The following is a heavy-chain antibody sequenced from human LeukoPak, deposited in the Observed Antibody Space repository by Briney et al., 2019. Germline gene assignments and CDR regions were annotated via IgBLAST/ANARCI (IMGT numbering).Heavy chain of an antibody. CDR1: GGTFSSYA. Sequence: SVKVSCKASGGTFSSYAISWVRQAPGQGLEWMGGIIRIFGTANYAQKFQGRVTITADKSTSTAYMELSSLRSEDTAVYYCARDWSVPAATYYYYGMDVWGKGTTVTVSS. CDR2: IIRIFGTA. V-gene: IGHV1-69*06. CDR3: ARDWSVPAATYYYYGMDV. J-gene: IGHJ6*04. D-gene: IGHD2-2*01.